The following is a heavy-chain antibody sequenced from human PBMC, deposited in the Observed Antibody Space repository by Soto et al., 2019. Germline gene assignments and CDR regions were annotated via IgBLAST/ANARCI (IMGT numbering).Heavy chain of an antibody. CDR2: IYYSGST. CDR3: AILAAAVGY. CDR1: GGSISSYY. Sequence: XETLSLTCTVSGGSISSYYWSWIRQPPGKGLEWIGYIYYSGSTNYNPSLKSRVTISVDTSKNQFSLKLSSVTAADTAVYYCAILAAAVGYWGQGPLVTVSS. V-gene: IGHV4-59*01. J-gene: IGHJ4*02. D-gene: IGHD6-13*01.